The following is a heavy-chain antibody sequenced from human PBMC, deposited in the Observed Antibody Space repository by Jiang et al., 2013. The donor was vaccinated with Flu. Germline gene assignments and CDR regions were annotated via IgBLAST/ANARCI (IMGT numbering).Heavy chain of an antibody. Sequence: GPGLVKPSETLSLTCAVSGYSISSGYYWGWIRQPPGKGLEWIGSIYHSGSTYYNPSLKSRVTISVDTSKNQFSLKLSSVTAADTAVYYCARERELRYFDPSPGTPDAFDIWGQGTMVTVSS. D-gene: IGHD3-9*01. CDR2: IYHSGST. CDR1: GYSISSGYY. CDR3: ARERELRYFDPSPGTPDAFDI. V-gene: IGHV4-38-2*02. J-gene: IGHJ3*02.